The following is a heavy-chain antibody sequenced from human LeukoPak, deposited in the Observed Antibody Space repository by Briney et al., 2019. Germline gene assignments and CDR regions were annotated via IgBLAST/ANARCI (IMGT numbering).Heavy chain of an antibody. Sequence: SVKVSCKASGGTFSSYAISWVRQAPGQGLEWMGGIIPIFGTANYAQKFQGRVTITADKSTSTAYMELRSLRSDDTAVYYCARDPYGEGEPDYWGQGTLVTVSS. J-gene: IGHJ4*02. CDR1: GGTFSSYA. V-gene: IGHV1-69*06. CDR2: IIPIFGTA. D-gene: IGHD4-17*01. CDR3: ARDPYGEGEPDY.